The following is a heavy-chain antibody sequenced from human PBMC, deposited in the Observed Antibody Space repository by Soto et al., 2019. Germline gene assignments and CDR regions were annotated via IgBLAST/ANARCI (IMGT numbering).Heavy chain of an antibody. D-gene: IGHD3-22*01. CDR3: ANGESSVFEYFQS. J-gene: IGHJ1*01. CDR1: GFTFSSHG. Sequence: QVQLVESGGGVVQPGMTMRLSCTASGFTFSSHGMHWVRQAPGKGLEWVAVVSFDGTNKNYAHSVRGRFTISRDTSKNTLDLQMSSLRAEAPAVYFCANGESSVFEYFQSWSQATLVAVSS. CDR2: VSFDGTNK. V-gene: IGHV3-30*18.